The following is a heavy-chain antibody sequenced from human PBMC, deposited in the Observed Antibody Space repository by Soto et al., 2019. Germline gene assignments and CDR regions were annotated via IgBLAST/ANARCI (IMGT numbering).Heavy chain of an antibody. CDR2: ISYDGSNK. J-gene: IGHJ3*02. CDR1: GFTFSNFG. V-gene: IGHV3-30*18. CDR3: AKDKLSSTDAFDS. Sequence: HPVGSLRLSCAASGFTFSNFGMHWVRQAPGKGLEWVALISYDGSNKYYADSVKGRFTISRDTSKNTLYLQMSSLRAEDTAVYYCAKDKLSSTDAFDSCGQRTMVTVSS.